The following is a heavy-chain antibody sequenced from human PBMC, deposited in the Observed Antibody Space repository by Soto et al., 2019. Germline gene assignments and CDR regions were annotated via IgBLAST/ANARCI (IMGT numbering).Heavy chain of an antibody. D-gene: IGHD3-3*01. Sequence: GGSLRLSCAASGFTFSSYSMNWVRQAPGKGLEWVSSISSSSSYIYYADSVKGRFTISRDNAKDSLYLQMNSLRAEDTAVYYCARDPSPYDFWSGSKRPYGMDVWGQGTTVTVSS. CDR2: ISSSSSYI. CDR1: GFTFSSYS. V-gene: IGHV3-21*01. CDR3: ARDPSPYDFWSGSKRPYGMDV. J-gene: IGHJ6*02.